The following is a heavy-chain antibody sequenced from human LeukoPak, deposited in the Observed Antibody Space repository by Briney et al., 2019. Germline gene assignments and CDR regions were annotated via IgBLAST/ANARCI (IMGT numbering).Heavy chain of an antibody. CDR3: GRHVRGVITNSWLDP. V-gene: IGHV1-18*01. CDR1: GYTFTSYD. Sequence: GASVKVSCKASGYTFTSYDINWVRQATGQGLEWMGWISPYNGHTNKAQKFQGRVTMTTDTSTSTAYMEVRSLRSDDTAVYYCGRHVRGVITNSWLDPWGQGTLVTVSS. D-gene: IGHD3-10*01. CDR2: ISPYNGHT. J-gene: IGHJ5*02.